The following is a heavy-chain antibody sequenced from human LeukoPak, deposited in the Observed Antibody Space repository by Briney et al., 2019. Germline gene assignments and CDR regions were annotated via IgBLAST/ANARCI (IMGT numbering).Heavy chain of an antibody. Sequence: PGGSLRLSCSASGFTFTSYSMNWVRQAPGKGLEWVSYISSSSSTIYYADSVKGRFTISRDNAKNSLYLQMNSLRAEDTAVYYCARDALSLHSSSPLDYWGQGTLVTVSS. CDR3: ARDALSLHSSSPLDY. V-gene: IGHV3-48*04. CDR2: ISSSSSTI. D-gene: IGHD6-13*01. CDR1: GFTFTSYS. J-gene: IGHJ4*02.